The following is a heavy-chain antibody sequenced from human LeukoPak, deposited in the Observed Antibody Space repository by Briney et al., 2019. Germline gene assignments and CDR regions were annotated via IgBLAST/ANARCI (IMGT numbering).Heavy chain of an antibody. V-gene: IGHV3-21*01. J-gene: IGHJ3*02. CDR3: ARPNCSGGSCFPDAFDI. CDR2: ISSSSSYI. D-gene: IGHD2-15*01. CDR1: GFTFSSYS. Sequence: GGSLRLSCAASGFTFSSYSMNWVRQAPGKGLEWVSSISSSSSYIYYADSVKGRFTISRDNAKNSLYLQMNSLRAEDTAVYYCARPNCSGGSCFPDAFDIWAKGQWSPSLQ.